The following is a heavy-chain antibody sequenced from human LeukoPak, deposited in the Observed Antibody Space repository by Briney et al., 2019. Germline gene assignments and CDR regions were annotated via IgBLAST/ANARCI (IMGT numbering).Heavy chain of an antibody. CDR1: GFTFTTFP. V-gene: IGHV3-30*04. CDR2: ISYDGTDK. Sequence: GGSLRLSCAASGFTFTTFPMHWVRQPPGKGLEWVAVISYDGTDKYYADSVKGRFTISRDNSKSTLYLQMDSLRAEDTAVYYCASPNSMAGTHYFHYWGQGTLVTVSS. D-gene: IGHD6-19*01. J-gene: IGHJ4*02. CDR3: ASPNSMAGTHYFHY.